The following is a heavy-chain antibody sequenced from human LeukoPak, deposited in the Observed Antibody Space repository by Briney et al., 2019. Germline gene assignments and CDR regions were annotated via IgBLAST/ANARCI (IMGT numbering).Heavy chain of an antibody. V-gene: IGHV3-48*01. D-gene: IGHD2-2*01. Sequence: GGSLRLSCAASGFTFSSYSMNWVRQAPGKGLEWVSYISSSSSTIYYADSVKGRFTISRDNAKNSLYLQMNSLRAEDTAVYYCAREMGDCSSTSCYPSPLWFDPWGQGTLVTVSS. J-gene: IGHJ5*02. CDR1: GFTFSSYS. CDR2: ISSSSSTI. CDR3: AREMGDCSSTSCYPSPLWFDP.